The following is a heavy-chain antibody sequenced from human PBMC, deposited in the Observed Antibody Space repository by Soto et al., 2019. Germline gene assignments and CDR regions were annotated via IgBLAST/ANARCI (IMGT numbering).Heavy chain of an antibody. J-gene: IGHJ6*01. CDR1: GFTFSSYA. V-gene: IGHV3-30-3*01. CDR3: ARTGTTTPPLVNYYYYYGMDV. D-gene: IGHD3-9*01. CDR2: ISYDGSNK. Sequence: QVQLVESGGGVVQPGRSLRLSCAASGFTFSSYAMHWVRQAPGKGLEWVAVISYDGSNKYYADSVKGRFTISRDNSKNTLYLQMNSLTAEDTAVYYCARTGTTTPPLVNYYYYYGMDVW.